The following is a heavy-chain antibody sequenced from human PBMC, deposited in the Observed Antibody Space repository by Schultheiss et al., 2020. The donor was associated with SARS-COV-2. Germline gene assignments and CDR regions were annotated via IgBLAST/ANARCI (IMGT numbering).Heavy chain of an antibody. CDR1: GFTFNNNG. CDR3: ARASAYSGYDPQVDFDY. J-gene: IGHJ4*02. CDR2: ISSSSSYI. Sequence: GESLKISCTASGFTFNNNGMHWVRQAPGKGLEWVSSISSSSSYIYYADSVKGRFTISRDNSKNTLYLQMNSLRAEDTAVYYCARASAYSGYDPQVDFDYWGQGTLVTVSS. V-gene: IGHV3-21*04. D-gene: IGHD5-12*01.